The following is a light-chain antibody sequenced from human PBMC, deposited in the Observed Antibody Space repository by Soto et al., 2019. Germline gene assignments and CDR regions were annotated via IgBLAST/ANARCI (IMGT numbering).Light chain of an antibody. CDR2: DVN. Sequence: QSVMTQPPSVSAAPGQKVTISCSGSSSDVGAYIFVSWYQQHPGKAPKLMVYDVNRRPPGVPDRFFGSKSGNTASLTVSGLQAEDEADYYCVSFAGGTYVFGTGTKLTVL. CDR3: VSFAGGTYV. CDR1: SSDVGAYIF. V-gene: IGLV2-8*01. J-gene: IGLJ1*01.